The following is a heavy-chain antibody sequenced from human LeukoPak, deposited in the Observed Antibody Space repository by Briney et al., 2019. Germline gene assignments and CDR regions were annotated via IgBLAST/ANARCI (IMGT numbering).Heavy chain of an antibody. CDR3: ARDLSPVVRASPMGY. J-gene: IGHJ4*02. V-gene: IGHV3-30*03. Sequence: AGGSLRLSCAASGFTFTSYGMHWVRQAPGKGLEWVALITYDGYYKYYSDSVKGRFTISSDTSKNTLYLQMNSLRAEDTAVYCCARDLSPVVRASPMGYWGQGTLVTVSS. CDR2: ITYDGYYK. D-gene: IGHD3-10*01. CDR1: GFTFTSYG.